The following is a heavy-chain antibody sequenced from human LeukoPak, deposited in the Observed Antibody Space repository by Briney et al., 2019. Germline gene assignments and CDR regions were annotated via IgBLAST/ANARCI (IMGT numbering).Heavy chain of an antibody. V-gene: IGHV3-21*01. D-gene: IGHD3-10*01. CDR2: ISGSSSYI. Sequence: PGGSLRLSCAASGFTFSSYRMNWVRQAPGKGLEWVSSISGSSSYIYYADSVKGRFTISRDNAKNSLYLQMNSLRAEDTAVYYCARAPMVRGVITSFDYWGQGTLVTVPS. J-gene: IGHJ4*02. CDR3: ARAPMVRGVITSFDY. CDR1: GFTFSSYR.